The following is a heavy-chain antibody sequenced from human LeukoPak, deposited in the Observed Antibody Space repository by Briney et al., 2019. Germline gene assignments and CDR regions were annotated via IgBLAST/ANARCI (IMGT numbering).Heavy chain of an antibody. D-gene: IGHD3-9*01. CDR2: INLNSGGI. CDR1: GYTFTDYY. J-gene: IGHJ4*02. CDR3: ARGPILTEFDY. V-gene: IGHV1-2*02. Sequence: GASVKVSCKASGYTFTDYYIHWVRQAPGQGLEWMGWINLNSGGIKYAQKFQGRVTMTRDTSISTAYMELSSLRSDDTAVYYCARGPILTEFDYWGQGTLVTVSS.